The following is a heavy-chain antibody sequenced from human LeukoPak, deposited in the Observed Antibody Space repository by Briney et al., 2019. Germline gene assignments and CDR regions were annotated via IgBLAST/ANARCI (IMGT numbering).Heavy chain of an antibody. J-gene: IGHJ4*02. Sequence: NPSETLSLTCAVYGGSFSGYYWSWIRQPPGKGLEWIGEINHSGSTNYNPSLKSRVTISVDTSKNQFSLKLSSVTAADTAVYYCARDKANTAMVFDYWGQGTLVTVSS. D-gene: IGHD5-18*01. CDR2: INHSGST. CDR1: GGSFSGYY. V-gene: IGHV4-34*01. CDR3: ARDKANTAMVFDY.